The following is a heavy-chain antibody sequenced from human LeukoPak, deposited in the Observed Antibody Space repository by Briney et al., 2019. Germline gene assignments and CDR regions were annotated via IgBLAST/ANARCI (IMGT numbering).Heavy chain of an antibody. CDR2: ISGSGGST. J-gene: IGHJ4*02. CDR3: ARVEDYDILTGFDY. D-gene: IGHD3-9*01. V-gene: IGHV3-23*01. Sequence: SGGSLRLSCAASGFTFSSYAMSWVRQAPGKGLEWVSVISGSGGSTYYADSVKGRFTISRDNSKNTLYLQMNSLRAEDTAVYYCARVEDYDILTGFDYWGQGTLVTVSS. CDR1: GFTFSSYA.